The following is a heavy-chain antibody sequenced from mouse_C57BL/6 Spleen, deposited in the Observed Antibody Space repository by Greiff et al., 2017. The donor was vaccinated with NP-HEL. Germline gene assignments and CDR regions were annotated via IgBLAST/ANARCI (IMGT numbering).Heavy chain of an antibody. CDR1: GYAFSSSW. CDR2: IYPGDGDT. CDR3: ARDGRGRGYWYFDG. Sequence: QVQLQQSGPELVKPGASVKISCKASGYAFSSSWMNWVKQRPGKGLEWIGRIYPGDGDTNYNGKFKGKATLTAAKSSSTAYMQLSSLTSEDSAVYFCARDGRGRGYWYFDGWGKGTTVTVSS. D-gene: IGHD1-1*01. J-gene: IGHJ1*03. V-gene: IGHV1-82*01.